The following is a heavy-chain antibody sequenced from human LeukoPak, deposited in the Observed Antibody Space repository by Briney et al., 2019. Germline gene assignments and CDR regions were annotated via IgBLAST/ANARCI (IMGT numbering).Heavy chain of an antibody. CDR1: GFTFSSYG. J-gene: IGHJ6*03. V-gene: IGHV3-23*01. CDR2: ISGSGGST. D-gene: IGHD3-9*01. CDR3: AKDGGEYYDILTGYYPRLYYMDV. Sequence: GGSLRLSCAASGFTFSSYGMSWVRQAPGKGLEWVSAISGSGGSTDYADSVKGRFTISRDNSKNTLYLQMNSLRAEDTAVYYCAKDGGEYYDILTGYYPRLYYMDVWGKGTTVTISS.